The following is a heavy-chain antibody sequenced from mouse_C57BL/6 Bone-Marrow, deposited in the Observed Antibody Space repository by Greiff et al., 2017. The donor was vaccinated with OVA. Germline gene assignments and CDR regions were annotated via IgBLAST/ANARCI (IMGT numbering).Heavy chain of an antibody. CDR2: IRNKANGYTT. CDR1: GFTFTDYY. D-gene: IGHD4-1*01. V-gene: IGHV7-3*01. J-gene: IGHJ4*01. Sequence: DVQLVESGGGLVQPGGSLSLSCAASGFTFTDYYMSWVRQPPGKALEWLGFIRNKANGYTTEYSASVKGRFTISRDNSQSILYLQMNALRAEDSATYYCARSTGTYAMDYWGQGTSVTVSS. CDR3: ARSTGTYAMDY.